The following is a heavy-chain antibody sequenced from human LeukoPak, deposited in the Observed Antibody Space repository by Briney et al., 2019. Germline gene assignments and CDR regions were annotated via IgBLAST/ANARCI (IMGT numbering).Heavy chain of an antibody. CDR1: GFTFDDYG. V-gene: IGHV3-20*04. J-gene: IGHJ6*03. Sequence: GGSLRLSCAASGFTFDDYGMSWVRQAPGKGLEWVSGINWNGGSTGYADSVEGRFTISRDNAKNSLYLQMNSLRAEDTALYYCARVRYGSGSYYNYYYYYMDVWGKGTTVTVSS. CDR2: INWNGGST. D-gene: IGHD3-10*01. CDR3: ARVRYGSGSYYNYYYYYMDV.